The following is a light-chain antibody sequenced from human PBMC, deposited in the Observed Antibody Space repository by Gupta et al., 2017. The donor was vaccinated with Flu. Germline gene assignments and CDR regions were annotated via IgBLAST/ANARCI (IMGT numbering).Light chain of an antibody. CDR1: ALPKNY. J-gene: IGLJ3*02. CDR2: DDS. Sequence: SYELTHPPSVSVSPGQTARITCSGDALPKNYAYWYQQKSAQAPVLVIYDDSKRPAGIPDRCSCSSSATTATSLTIGAQVEEEADDYCYSTDSNGKQRVFGGGTKLTVL. V-gene: IGLV3-10*01. CDR3: YSTDSNGKQRV.